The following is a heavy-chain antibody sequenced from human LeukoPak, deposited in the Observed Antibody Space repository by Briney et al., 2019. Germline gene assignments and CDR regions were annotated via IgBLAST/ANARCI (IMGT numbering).Heavy chain of an antibody. V-gene: IGHV3-23*01. CDR1: GFTFSSYW. Sequence: GGSLRLSCAASGFTFSSYWMSWVRQAPGKGLKWVSTINDNGDGTYYADSVKGRFTISRDNFYNTVSLQMNSLRDEDTGVYYCAKGSGSYYYWGQGTLVTVSS. J-gene: IGHJ4*02. CDR3: AKGSGSYYY. CDR2: INDNGDGT. D-gene: IGHD6-19*01.